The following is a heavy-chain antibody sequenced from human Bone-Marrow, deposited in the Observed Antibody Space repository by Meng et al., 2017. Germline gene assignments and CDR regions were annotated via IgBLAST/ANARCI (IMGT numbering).Heavy chain of an antibody. CDR3: QWLSTHPPDQ. CDR1: GLTFSNAW. D-gene: IGHD3-22*01. J-gene: IGHJ4*01. V-gene: IGHV3-15*01. CDR2: IKSKTDGETA. Sequence: LVESGGGLGRQGGSLGLYFDASGLTFSNAWRGWVRQAPGKGLEWVGRIKSKTDGETAYYAAPVKGRFTISRDDSQNTLYLQMNSLKTEDTGVYYCQWLSTHPPDQWGQGTLVTVSS.